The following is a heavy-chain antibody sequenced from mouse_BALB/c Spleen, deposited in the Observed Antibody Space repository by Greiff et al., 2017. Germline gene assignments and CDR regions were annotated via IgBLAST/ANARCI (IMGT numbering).Heavy chain of an antibody. CDR3: ARHRDGSYYFDY. V-gene: IGHV5-9-3*01. Sequence: VQLKESGGGLVKPGGSLKLSCAASGFTFSSYAMSWVRQTPEKRLEWVATISSGGSYTYYPDSVKGRFTISRDNAKNTLYLQMSSLRSEDTAMYYCARHRDGSYYFDYWGQGTTLTVSS. CDR1: GFTFSSYA. D-gene: IGHD2-3*01. J-gene: IGHJ2*01. CDR2: ISSGGSYT.